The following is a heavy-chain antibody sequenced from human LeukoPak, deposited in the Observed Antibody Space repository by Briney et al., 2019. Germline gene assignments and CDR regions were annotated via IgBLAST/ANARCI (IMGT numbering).Heavy chain of an antibody. J-gene: IGHJ5*02. Sequence: GGSLRLSCAASGFTFSDYYMSWIRQAPGKGLEWASYISSSSSYTNYADSVKGRFTITRDNAKNSLYLQMNSLRAEDTAVYYCARVGLSNWFDPWGQGTLVTVSS. V-gene: IGHV3-11*06. CDR2: ISSSSSYT. CDR3: ARVGLSNWFDP. D-gene: IGHD3-16*01. CDR1: GFTFSDYY.